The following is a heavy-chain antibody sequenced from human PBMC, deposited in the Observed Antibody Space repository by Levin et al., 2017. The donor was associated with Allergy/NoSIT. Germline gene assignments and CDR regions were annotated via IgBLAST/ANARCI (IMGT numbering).Heavy chain of an antibody. CDR3: ARGRKGRLRLHHPAIGMDV. CDR2: INHSGST. D-gene: IGHD6-25*01. CDR1: GGSFSGYY. J-gene: IGHJ6*02. Sequence: PSETLSLTCAVYGGSFSGYYWSWIRQPPGKGLEWIGEINHSGSTNYNPSLKSRVTISVDTSKNQFSLKLSSVTAADTAVYYCARGRKGRLRLHHPAIGMDVWGQGTTVTVSS. V-gene: IGHV4-34*01.